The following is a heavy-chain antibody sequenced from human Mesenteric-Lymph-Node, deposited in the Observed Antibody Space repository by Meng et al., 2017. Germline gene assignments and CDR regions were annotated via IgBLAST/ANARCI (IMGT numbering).Heavy chain of an antibody. D-gene: IGHD2-15*01. CDR2: IKKDESEK. J-gene: IGHJ1*01. Sequence: GESLKISCSASGFTFSTYWMSWVRQAPGKGLEWVANIKKDESEKHYVDSVKGRFIISRDNAKNSLYLQMDSLRVEDTAVYYCAGDCCSDSRWDIWGQGTLVTVSS. CDR3: AGDCCSDSRWDI. V-gene: IGHV3-7*01. CDR1: GFTFSTYW.